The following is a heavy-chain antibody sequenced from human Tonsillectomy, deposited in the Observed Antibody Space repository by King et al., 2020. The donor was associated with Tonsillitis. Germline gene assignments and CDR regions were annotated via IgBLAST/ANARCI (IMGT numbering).Heavy chain of an antibody. Sequence: VQLVESGGGLIQPGGSLRLSCAASGFTFSSYAMSWVRQAPGKGLEWVSTISGSGGSAYYSDSVKGRFTISRDNSKNTLYLQMNSLRAEDTAVYYCANDVYPLDYWGQGTLVTVSS. CDR3: ANDVYPLDY. CDR1: GFTFSSYA. V-gene: IGHV3-23*04. D-gene: IGHD2-2*01. J-gene: IGHJ4*02. CDR2: ISGSGGSA.